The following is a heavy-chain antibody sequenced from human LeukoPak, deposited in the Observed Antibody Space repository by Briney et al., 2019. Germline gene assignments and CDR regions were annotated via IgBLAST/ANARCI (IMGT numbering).Heavy chain of an antibody. V-gene: IGHV1-3*01. CDR1: GYTFTYYT. D-gene: IGHD1-7*01. J-gene: IGHJ4*02. CDR3: ARGSDWNYVFDY. CDR2: INAGNGNT. Sequence: ASVKVSCKASGYTFTYYTIHWVRQAPGQRLEWMGWINAGNGNTKYSQRFQGRVTFTRDTSAGTVYMELSSLRSEDTAVYYCARGSDWNYVFDYWGQGTLVTAS.